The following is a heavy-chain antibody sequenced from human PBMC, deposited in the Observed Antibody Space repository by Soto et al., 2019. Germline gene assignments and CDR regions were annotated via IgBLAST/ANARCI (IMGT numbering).Heavy chain of an antibody. D-gene: IGHD6-13*01. V-gene: IGHV1-2*04. CDR1: GYTFTGCY. CDR3: ARGDRAAAFSFDY. Sequence: ASVKVSCKASGYTFTGCYMHWVRQAPGQGLEWMGWINPNSGGTNYAQKFQGWVTMTRDTSISTAYMELSRLRSDDTAVYYCARGDRAAAFSFDYWGQGTLVTVSS. J-gene: IGHJ4*02. CDR2: INPNSGGT.